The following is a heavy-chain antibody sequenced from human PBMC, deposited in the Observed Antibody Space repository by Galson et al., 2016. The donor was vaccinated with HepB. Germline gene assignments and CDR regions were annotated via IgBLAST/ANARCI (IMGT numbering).Heavy chain of an antibody. CDR3: AEGHYYFDY. Sequence: SVKVSCKASGGNFSTYAISWVRQAPGQGLEWMGGIIPIFGTATCARRFQGRVTITADESTSTAYMELSRLSFEETAVYYCAEGHYYFDYWGQGTLVRVSS. V-gene: IGHV1-69*13. CDR2: IIPIFGTA. J-gene: IGHJ4*02. CDR1: GGNFSTYA.